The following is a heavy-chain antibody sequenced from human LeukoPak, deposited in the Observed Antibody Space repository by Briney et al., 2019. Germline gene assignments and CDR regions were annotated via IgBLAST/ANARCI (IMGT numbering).Heavy chain of an antibody. D-gene: IGHD1/OR15-1a*01. CDR2: ISPHGDIE. V-gene: IGHV3-30*18. CDR3: AKINNNDDY. Sequence: GGSLRLSCAASGFTFTTFGIHWVRQAPGKGLEWVAAISPHGDIEYYTDSVKGRFTISRDYSKNMIYLQMNSLRGEDSAVYYCAKINNNDDYWGQGNLVTVSS. CDR1: GFTFTTFG. J-gene: IGHJ4*02.